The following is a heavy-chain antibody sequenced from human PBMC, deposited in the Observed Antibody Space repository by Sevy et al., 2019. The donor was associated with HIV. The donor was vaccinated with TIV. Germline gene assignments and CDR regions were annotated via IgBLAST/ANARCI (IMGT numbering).Heavy chain of an antibody. V-gene: IGHV3-23*01. D-gene: IGHD2-8*01. CDR3: AREGCTRPHDY. J-gene: IGHJ4*02. Sequence: GGSLRLSCAASEFAFYDYSMSWIRQAPGKGLEWVATFSLGCGKINYAESVKGRFTISRDNSKNSFYLQMDNLRVEDTALYYCAREGCTRPHDYWGQGTRVTVSS. CDR1: EFAFYDYS. CDR2: FSLGCGKI.